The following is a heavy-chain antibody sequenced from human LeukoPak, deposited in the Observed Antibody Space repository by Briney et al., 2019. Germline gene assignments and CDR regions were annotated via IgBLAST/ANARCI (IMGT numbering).Heavy chain of an antibody. CDR2: IKQDGSEK. J-gene: IGHJ4*02. D-gene: IGHD5-24*01. V-gene: IGHV3-7*01. Sequence: GGSLRLSCAASGFMFSSYWMSWVRQAPGKGLEWAANIKQDGSEKYYVDSVKGRFTISRDNAKNSLYLQMNSLRAEDTAVYYCASWRWLQSDVDYWGQGTLVTVSS. CDR1: GFMFSSYW. CDR3: ASWRWLQSDVDY.